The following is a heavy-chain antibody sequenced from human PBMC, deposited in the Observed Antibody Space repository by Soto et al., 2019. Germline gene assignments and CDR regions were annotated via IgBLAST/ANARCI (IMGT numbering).Heavy chain of an antibody. CDR3: AKDLYGDYGGVDY. J-gene: IGHJ4*02. Sequence: EVLLLDSGGGLVQPGGSLRLSCAASGFTFSTYAMSWVRQAPGKGLEWVSTITGSGSSTYYADSVKGRFTISRDNSKNTLSLQMNSLRAEDTAVYYCAKDLYGDYGGVDYWGQGTLVTVSS. V-gene: IGHV3-23*01. CDR1: GFTFSTYA. D-gene: IGHD4-17*01. CDR2: ITGSGSST.